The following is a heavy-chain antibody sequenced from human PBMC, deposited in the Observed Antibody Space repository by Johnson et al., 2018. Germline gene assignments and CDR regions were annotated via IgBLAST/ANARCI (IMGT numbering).Heavy chain of an antibody. V-gene: IGHV3-30-3*01. CDR1: GFILTSYA. D-gene: IGHD2-8*01. CDR3: TGDPCGNGGCYGSD. J-gene: IGHJ4*02. CDR2: ISFDGSSE. Sequence: QVQLVQSGGGVVQPRRSLRLSCTVSGFILTSYAMHWVRQAPGKGLEWVAFISFDGSSEYYAESVRGRFTSSRDNSRNTLYLQMDSLTPEETAVYYCTGDPCGNGGCYGSDWGQGTLVTVSS.